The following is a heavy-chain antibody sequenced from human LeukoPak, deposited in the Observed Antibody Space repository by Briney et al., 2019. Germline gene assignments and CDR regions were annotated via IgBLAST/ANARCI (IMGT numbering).Heavy chain of an antibody. V-gene: IGHV3-7*01. CDR2: IKQDGSDK. CDR3: ARDLRTSAYYFDY. CDR1: GFTFGNYW. J-gene: IGHJ4*02. Sequence: GGSLRLSCATSGFTFGNYWMSWVRQAPGKGLEWVAKIKQDGSDKYYVDSVRGRFTISRDNAKNSLYLQMDSLRAEDTAVYYCARDLRTSAYYFDYWGQGTLVTVSS.